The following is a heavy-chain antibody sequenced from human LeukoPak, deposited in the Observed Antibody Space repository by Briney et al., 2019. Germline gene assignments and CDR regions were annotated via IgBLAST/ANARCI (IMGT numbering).Heavy chain of an antibody. D-gene: IGHD2-2*01. J-gene: IGHJ4*02. V-gene: IGHV1-18*01. CDR2: ISAYNGNT. CDR3: ARVYCSSTSCAAPLDY. Sequence: ASVKVSCKASGYTFTSYGISWVRQAPGQGLEWMGWISAYNGNTNYAQKLQGRVTMTTGTSTSTAYMELRSLRSDDTAVYYCARVYCSSTSCAAPLDYWGQGTLVTVSS. CDR1: GYTFTSYG.